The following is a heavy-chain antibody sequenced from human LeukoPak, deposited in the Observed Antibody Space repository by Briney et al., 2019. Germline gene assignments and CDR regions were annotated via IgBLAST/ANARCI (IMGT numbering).Heavy chain of an antibody. D-gene: IGHD2-15*01. J-gene: IGHJ4*02. Sequence: GGSLRLSCVVSAFPFSGYSMNWVRQAPGKGLEWVSAISVTSTYIYYADSVRGRFTISRDNAKNSLYLQMNSLRADDTAVYFCTRGYYFDFWGQGTLVAVSS. CDR2: ISVTSTYI. CDR3: TRGYYFDF. CDR1: AFPFSGYS. V-gene: IGHV3-21*01.